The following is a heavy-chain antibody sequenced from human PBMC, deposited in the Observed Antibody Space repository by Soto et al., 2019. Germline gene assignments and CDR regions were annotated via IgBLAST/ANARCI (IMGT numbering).Heavy chain of an antibody. J-gene: IGHJ4*02. CDR1: GGSISSGGYY. CDR3: ARSWDDDSSGYYDY. CDR2: IYYSGST. Sequence: SETLSLTCTVSGGSISSGGYYWSWIRQHPGKGLEWIGYIYYSGSTYYNPSLKSRVTISVDTSKNQFSLKLSSVTAADTAVYYCARSWDDDSSGYYDYWGQGTLVTSPQ. V-gene: IGHV4-31*03. D-gene: IGHD3-22*01.